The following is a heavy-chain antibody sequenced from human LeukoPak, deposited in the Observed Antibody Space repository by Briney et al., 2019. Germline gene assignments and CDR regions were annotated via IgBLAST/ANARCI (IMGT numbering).Heavy chain of an antibody. Sequence: SETLSLTCTVSGGSISSYYWSWIRQPAGKGLEWIGRIYTSGSTNYNPSLTSRVTMSVDTSKIQFSLKLSSVTAADTAVYYCARGLVPADKGVFDIWGQGTMVTVSS. CDR3: ARGLVPADKGVFDI. CDR1: GGSISSYY. J-gene: IGHJ3*02. CDR2: IYTSGST. V-gene: IGHV4-4*07. D-gene: IGHD2-2*01.